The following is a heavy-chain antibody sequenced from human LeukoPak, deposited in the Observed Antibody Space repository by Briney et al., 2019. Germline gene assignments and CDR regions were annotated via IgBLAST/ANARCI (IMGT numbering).Heavy chain of an antibody. CDR1: GGSFSGYY. V-gene: IGHV4-34*01. J-gene: IGHJ4*02. Sequence: SETLSLTCAVYGGSFSGYYWSWIRQPPGKGLEWIGEINHSGSTNYNPSLKSRVTISVDTSKNQFSLKLSSVTAADTAVYYCAREDSSGYVDYWGQGTLVNVSS. CDR2: INHSGST. D-gene: IGHD3-22*01. CDR3: AREDSSGYVDY.